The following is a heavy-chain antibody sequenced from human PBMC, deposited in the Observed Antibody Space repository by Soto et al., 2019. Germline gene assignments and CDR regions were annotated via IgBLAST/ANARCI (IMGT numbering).Heavy chain of an antibody. V-gene: IGHV4-39*01. CDR1: GGSISSSSYY. J-gene: IGHJ5*02. CDR3: ARQKYYDILTGYSNWFDP. Sequence: SETLSLTCTVSGGSISSSSYYWGWIRQPPGKGQERIGSIYYSWSTYYNPSLKSRVTISVDTSKNHFSLKLSFVTAADTALFYCARQKYYDILTGYSNWFDPWGQGTLVTVSS. D-gene: IGHD3-9*01. CDR2: IYYSWST.